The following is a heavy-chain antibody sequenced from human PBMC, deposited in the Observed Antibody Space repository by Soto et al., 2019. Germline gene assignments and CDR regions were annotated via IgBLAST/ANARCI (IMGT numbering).Heavy chain of an antibody. CDR3: ARDRASGSFDY. CDR2: INPNTGNP. J-gene: IGHJ4*02. Sequence: ASVQDSCKRSGYNFISHSINWLRQAPGQGLEWMGWINPNTGNPTYEQGFTGRFVFSVDTSVSTVYLQIFSLKADDSAVYYCARDRASGSFDYWGQGTLVTVSS. CDR1: GYNFISHS. V-gene: IGHV7-4-1*01. D-gene: IGHD1-26*01.